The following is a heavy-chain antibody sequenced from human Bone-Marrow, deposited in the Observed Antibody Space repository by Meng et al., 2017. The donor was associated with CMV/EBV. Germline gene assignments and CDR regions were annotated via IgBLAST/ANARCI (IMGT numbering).Heavy chain of an antibody. CDR3: ARDNYGFWSGPGGYGMDV. J-gene: IGHJ6*02. CDR2: MNPNSGNT. D-gene: IGHD3-3*01. V-gene: IGHV1-8*03. Sequence: ASVKVSCKASGYTFTSYDINWVRQATGQGLEWMGWMNPNSGNTDYAQKFQGRVTIIRNTSISTAYMELSSLRSEDTAVYYCARDNYGFWSGPGGYGMDVWGQGTTVTVSS. CDR1: GYTFTSYD.